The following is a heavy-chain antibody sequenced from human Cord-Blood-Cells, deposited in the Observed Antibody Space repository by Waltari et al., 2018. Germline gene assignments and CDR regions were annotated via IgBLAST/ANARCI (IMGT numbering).Heavy chain of an antibody. J-gene: IGHJ6*02. V-gene: IGHV1-18*01. CDR2: ISAYNGNT. CDR1: GYTFTSYG. CDR3: ARVDGTGMVQGVIIGFDGGMDV. Sequence: QVQLVQSGAEVKKPGASVKVSCKASGYTFTSYGISWVRQAPGQGLEWMGWISAYNGNTNYAQKLQGRVTMTTEPSTSTAYMELRSLRSDDTAVYYCARVDGTGMVQGVIIGFDGGMDVWGQGTTVTVSS. D-gene: IGHD3-10*01.